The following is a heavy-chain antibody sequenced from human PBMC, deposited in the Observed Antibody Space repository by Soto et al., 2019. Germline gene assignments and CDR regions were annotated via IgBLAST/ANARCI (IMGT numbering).Heavy chain of an antibody. CDR2: VSPDGSAV. CDR1: GFTFSNYE. D-gene: IGHD5-18*01. CDR3: ASLWGRQLWLPPP. Sequence: GGSLRLSCSGSGFTFSNYEMSWVRQAPGKGLEWVSSVSPDGSAVFYADSVKGRFTISRDNAKSSLYLRMNSLRAEDTAVYYCASLWGRQLWLPPPWGQGTLVTVSS. V-gene: IGHV3-48*03. J-gene: IGHJ5*02.